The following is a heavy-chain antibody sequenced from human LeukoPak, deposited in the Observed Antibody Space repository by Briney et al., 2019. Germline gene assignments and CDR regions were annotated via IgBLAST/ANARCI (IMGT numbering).Heavy chain of an antibody. CDR2: INPGGGST. D-gene: IGHD2-21*02. CDR1: GYTFTSYY. J-gene: IGHJ4*02. CDR3: ARYCGGDCYSYYFDY. V-gene: IGHV1-46*01. Sequence: ASVKVSCKASGYTFTSYYMHWVRQAPGQGLEWMGIINPGGGSTSYAQKFQGRVTMTRDTSTSTVYMELSSLRSEDTAVYYCARYCGGDCYSYYFDYWGQGTLVTVSS.